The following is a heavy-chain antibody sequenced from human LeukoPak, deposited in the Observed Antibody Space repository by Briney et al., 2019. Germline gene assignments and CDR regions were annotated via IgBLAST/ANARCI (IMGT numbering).Heavy chain of an antibody. CDR3: ARRAGRFDNWFDP. V-gene: IGHV5-51*01. D-gene: IGHD3-16*01. CDR1: GYSFTSYW. J-gene: IGHJ5*02. Sequence: GESLKISCKGSGYSFTSYWIGWVRQMPGKGLEWMGTIYPGDSDTRYSPSFQGQVTISADKSISTAYLQWSSLKASDTAVYYCARRAGRFDNWFDPWGQGILVTVSS. CDR2: IYPGDSDT.